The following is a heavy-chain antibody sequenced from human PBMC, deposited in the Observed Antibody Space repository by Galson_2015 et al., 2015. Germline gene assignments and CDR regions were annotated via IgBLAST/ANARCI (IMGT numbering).Heavy chain of an antibody. CDR3: ARDPSTLGAFDI. J-gene: IGHJ3*02. V-gene: IGHV1-18*01. CDR2: ISAYNGNT. Sequence: SVKVSCKASGYTFPSYGISWVRQAPGQGLEWMGWISAYNGNTNYAQKLQGRVTMTTDTSTSTAYMELRSLRSDDTAVYYCARDPSTLGAFDIWGQGTMVTVSS. CDR1: GYTFPSYG. D-gene: IGHD2-2*01.